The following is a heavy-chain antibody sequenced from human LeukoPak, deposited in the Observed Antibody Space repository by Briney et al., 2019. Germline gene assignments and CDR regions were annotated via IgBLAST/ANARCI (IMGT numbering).Heavy chain of an antibody. J-gene: IGHJ4*02. CDR3: ARALRYFGWLED. D-gene: IGHD3-9*01. CDR2: IYPGESDT. V-gene: IGHV5-51*01. CDR1: GYKFTSYW. Sequence: GESCPSPCKGSGYKFTSYWIGWVRQMPGKGLDWMGIIYPGESDTRYSPSLQGQVTISADKSISTAYLQWSSLKASDTAMYYCARALRYFGWLEDWGQGTVFTVSS.